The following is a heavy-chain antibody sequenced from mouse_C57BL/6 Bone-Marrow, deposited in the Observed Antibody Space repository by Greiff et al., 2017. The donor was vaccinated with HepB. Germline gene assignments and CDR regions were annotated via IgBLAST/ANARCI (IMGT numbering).Heavy chain of an antibody. CDR3: TRWRLGYCDN. CDR2: IYPRSGNT. D-gene: IGHD4-1*01. CDR1: GYTFTSYG. J-gene: IGHJ2*01. V-gene: IGHV1-81*01. Sequence: VQWVESGAVLARPGASVKLSCKASGYTFTSYGLSWVKQKTGQGLEWIGEIYPRSGNTYYNERFKGKATLTADKSSRTAYMELRSLTSEDSAVYICTRWRLGYCDNWGQGTTLTVSS.